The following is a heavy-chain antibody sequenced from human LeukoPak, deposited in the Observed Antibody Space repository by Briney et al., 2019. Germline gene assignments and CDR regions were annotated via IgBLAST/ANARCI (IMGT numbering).Heavy chain of an antibody. V-gene: IGHV4-30-4*01. CDR2: IYYSGST. J-gene: IGHJ4*02. CDR1: GSSVSSSAYY. D-gene: IGHD4-17*01. Sequence: SQTLSLTCTVSGSSVSSSAYYWAWIRQPPGEGLEWIGHIYYSGSTYYNPSLKSRTTMSVDTSKNQFSLQLNSVTAADTAVYFCARENDYGDRILGYWGQGTLVTVSS. CDR3: ARENDYGDRILGY.